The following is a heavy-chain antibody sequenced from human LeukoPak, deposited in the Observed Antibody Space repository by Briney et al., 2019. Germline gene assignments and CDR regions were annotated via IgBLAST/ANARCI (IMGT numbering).Heavy chain of an antibody. J-gene: IGHJ5*02. CDR1: GGSISTYY. D-gene: IGHD6-6*01. Sequence: SETLSLTCNVFGGSISTYYWSWIRQPPGKRLEWVGSISYTETTNYNPSLKSRVTISVDTSKNQFSLKLSSVTAADTAVYYCARDLGIAARLVWFDPWGQGTLVTVSS. CDR2: ISYTETT. CDR3: ARDLGIAARLVWFDP. V-gene: IGHV4-59*01.